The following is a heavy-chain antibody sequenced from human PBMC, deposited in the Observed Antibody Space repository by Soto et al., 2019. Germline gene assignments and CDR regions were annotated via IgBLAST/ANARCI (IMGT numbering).Heavy chain of an antibody. CDR1: GYTFTSYY. D-gene: IGHD3-22*01. J-gene: IGHJ4*02. V-gene: IGHV1-46*01. CDR3: ARDSLVGSSGSYFDD. Sequence: ASVKVSCKASGYTFTSYYMHWVRQAPGQGLEWMGIINPSGGSTSYAQKFRGRVTMTRDTSTSTVYMELSSLRSEDTAVYYCARDSLVGSSGSYFDDWGQGTLVTVSS. CDR2: INPSGGST.